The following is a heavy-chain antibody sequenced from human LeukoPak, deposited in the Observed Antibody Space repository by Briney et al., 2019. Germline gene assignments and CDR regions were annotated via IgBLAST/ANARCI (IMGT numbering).Heavy chain of an antibody. Sequence: SETLSLTRTVSGGSLSSYYWSWIRQPPGKGLEWIGYIYFSESTNYNPPLKSRVTISVDTSKNQFSLKLSSGTAADTAVYYCARAWLLRSGDAFDIWGQGTMVTVAS. CDR3: ARAWLLRSGDAFDI. D-gene: IGHD3-9*01. J-gene: IGHJ3*02. V-gene: IGHV4-59*01. CDR2: IYFSEST. CDR1: GGSLSSYY.